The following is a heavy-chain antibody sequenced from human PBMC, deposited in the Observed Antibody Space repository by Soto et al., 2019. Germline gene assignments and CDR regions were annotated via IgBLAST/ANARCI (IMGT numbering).Heavy chain of an antibody. D-gene: IGHD3-10*01. V-gene: IGHV4-59*01. CDR3: ARDVLVRGVSPQYMDV. Sequence: QVQLQESGPELVKPSETLSLTCTVSGGSISSYYWSWIRQPPGKGLEWIGYIYYSGSTNYNPSLQRRVTISVDTSKNQCSLKLSSVTASDTAVYYCARDVLVRGVSPQYMDVLGKGTTVTVSS. J-gene: IGHJ6*03. CDR1: GGSISSYY. CDR2: IYYSGST.